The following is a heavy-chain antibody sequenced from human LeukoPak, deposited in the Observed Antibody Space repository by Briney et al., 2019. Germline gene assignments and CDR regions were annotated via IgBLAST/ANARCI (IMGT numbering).Heavy chain of an antibody. CDR1: GGSISSSNW. Sequence: SETLSLTCDVSGGSISSSNWWSWVRQPPGKGLEWIGEIYHSGSTNYNPSLKSRVTISVDKSKNQFSLNLSSVTAADTAVYYCARDQSNSGYDQGNDYWGQGTLVTVSS. D-gene: IGHD5-12*01. V-gene: IGHV4-4*02. CDR3: ARDQSNSGYDQGNDY. CDR2: IYHSGST. J-gene: IGHJ4*02.